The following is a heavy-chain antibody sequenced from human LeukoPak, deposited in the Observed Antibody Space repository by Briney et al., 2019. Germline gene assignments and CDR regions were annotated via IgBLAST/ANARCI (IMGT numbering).Heavy chain of an antibody. Sequence: QTGGSLRLSCAASGFTFSNYLINWVRQAPGKGLEWIGRIRKKGSGYTTEYAASMKGRFTISRDDSTNSVYLQMNSLKTEDTAMYFCVRTYGDSWETTYFDYWGQGTLVTVSS. CDR3: VRTYGDSWETTYFDY. J-gene: IGHJ4*02. CDR2: IRKKGSGYTT. V-gene: IGHV3-72*01. D-gene: IGHD6-13*01. CDR1: GFTFSNYL.